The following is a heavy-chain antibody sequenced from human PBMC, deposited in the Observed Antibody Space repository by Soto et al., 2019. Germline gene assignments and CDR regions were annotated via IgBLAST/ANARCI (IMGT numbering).Heavy chain of an antibody. CDR3: VRDERDSCRGGNXXXXDX. D-gene: IGHD2-15*01. J-gene: IGHJ4*01. CDR2: INTYNSDT. CDR1: GYAFTSYG. Sequence: QVHLVQSGAEVKKPGASVKVSCKASGYAFTSYGMSWVRQAPGQGLEWMGWINTYNSDTNSAPRLQGRITMTTDTSTSTAYMELRSLTSDDTAVYYCVRDERDSCRGGNXXXXDXXGXXTLVSVS. V-gene: IGHV1-18*04.